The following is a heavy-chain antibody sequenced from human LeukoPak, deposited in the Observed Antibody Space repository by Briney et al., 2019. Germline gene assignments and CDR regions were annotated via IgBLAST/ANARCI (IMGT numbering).Heavy chain of an antibody. CDR3: ARRKSDRFMELDY. V-gene: IGHV1-2*02. CDR1: GYTFAGYY. CDR2: INPNSGGT. Sequence: ASVKVSCKASGYTFAGYYMHWVRQAPGQGLEWMGWINPNSGGTNYAQKFQGRVTMTRDTSTSTVYMELSSLRSEDTAVYYCARRKSDRFMELDYWGQGTLVTVSS. D-gene: IGHD3-3*01. J-gene: IGHJ4*02.